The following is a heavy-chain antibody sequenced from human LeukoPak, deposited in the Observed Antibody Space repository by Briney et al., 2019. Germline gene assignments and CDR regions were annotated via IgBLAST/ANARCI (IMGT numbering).Heavy chain of an antibody. Sequence: ASVKVSCKVSGYTLTELSMHWVRQAPGKGLEWMGWINAGNGNTKYSQKFQGRVTITRDTSASTAYMELSSLRSEDTAVYYCARAVSSWYRDWGQGTLVTVSS. V-gene: IGHV1-3*01. CDR2: INAGNGNT. CDR3: ARAVSSWYRD. CDR1: GYTLTELS. D-gene: IGHD6-13*01. J-gene: IGHJ4*02.